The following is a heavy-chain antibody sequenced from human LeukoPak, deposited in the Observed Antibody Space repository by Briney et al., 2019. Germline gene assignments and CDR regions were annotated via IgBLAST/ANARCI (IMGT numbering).Heavy chain of an antibody. J-gene: IGHJ6*03. Sequence: GRSLRLSCAASGFTFSDYYMTWIRQAPGKGLEWVSYISSSGSNIYYADSVKGRFTISRDNAKNSLYLQMNSLRAADTAVYYCASGYSYKFMDVWGKGTTVTVSS. CDR2: ISSSGSNI. V-gene: IGHV3-11*04. CDR1: GFTFSDYY. CDR3: ASGYSYKFMDV. D-gene: IGHD5-18*01.